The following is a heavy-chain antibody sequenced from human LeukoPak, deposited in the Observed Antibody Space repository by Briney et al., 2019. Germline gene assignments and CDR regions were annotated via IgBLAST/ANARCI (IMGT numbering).Heavy chain of an antibody. CDR2: VHYSGST. J-gene: IGHJ4*02. D-gene: IGHD2-15*01. CDR3: ARDPRDSTPFDY. CDR1: GGSISRYY. Sequence: PSETLSLTCTVSGGSISRYYWSWIRQPPGKGLEWIGSVHYSGSTYYNPSLKSRLTISLDTSKNQFSLKLTSVTAADTAVYYCARDPRDSTPFDYWGQGTLVTVSS. V-gene: IGHV4-59*12.